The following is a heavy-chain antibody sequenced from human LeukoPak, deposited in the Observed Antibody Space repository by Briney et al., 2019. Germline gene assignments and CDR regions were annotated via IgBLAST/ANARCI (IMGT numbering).Heavy chain of an antibody. CDR2: TYYRSRWFN. CDR3: VRDGSWGY. D-gene: IGHD6-13*01. V-gene: IGHV6-1*01. Sequence: SQTLSLTCAISGDSVSSNTATWNWIRQSPSRGLEWLGRTYYRSRWFNDYAASVQGRIAIGPDTSKNQISLQLNSVTHEDTAVYYCVRDGSWGYWGQGTLVTVSS. J-gene: IGHJ4*02. CDR1: GDSVSSNTAT.